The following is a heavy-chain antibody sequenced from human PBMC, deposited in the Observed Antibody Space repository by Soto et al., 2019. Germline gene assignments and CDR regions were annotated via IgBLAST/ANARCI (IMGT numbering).Heavy chain of an antibody. CDR3: ARHPGGRGYYYGMDV. CDR1: GGTFSSYA. D-gene: IGHD2-15*01. Sequence: QVQLVQSGAEVKKPGSSVKVSCKASGGTFSSYAISWVRQAPGQGLEWMGGIIPIFGTANYAQKSQGRVTXTXXXSTXTAYMALSSLRSEDTAVYYCARHPGGRGYYYGMDVWGQGTTVTVSS. CDR2: IIPIFGTA. J-gene: IGHJ6*02. V-gene: IGHV1-69*05.